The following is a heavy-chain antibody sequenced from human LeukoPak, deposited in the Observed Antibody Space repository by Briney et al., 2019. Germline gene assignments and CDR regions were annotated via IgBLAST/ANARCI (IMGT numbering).Heavy chain of an antibody. J-gene: IGHJ5*02. CDR1: GFTFGDYA. D-gene: IGHD6-19*01. V-gene: IGHV3-21*01. CDR3: ASGYSSGWYESEFDP. CDR2: ISSSSSYI. Sequence: GSLRLSCTASGFTFGDYAMSWFRQAPGKGLEWVSSISSSSSYIYYADSVKGRFTISRDNAKNSLYLQMNSLRAEDTAVYYCASGYSSGWYESEFDPWGQGTLVTVSS.